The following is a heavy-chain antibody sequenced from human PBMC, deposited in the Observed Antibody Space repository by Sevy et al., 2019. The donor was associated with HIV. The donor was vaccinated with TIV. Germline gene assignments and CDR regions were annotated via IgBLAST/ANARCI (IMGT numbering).Heavy chain of an antibody. CDR3: ARVLDAGGAGDL. CDR1: GGSIRRYY. D-gene: IGHD2-2*03. CDR2: IYNSGNT. Sequence: SETLSLTCTVSGGSIRRYYWSWIRQPPGKGLEWIGYIYNSGNTNYNPSLKSRVTISVDTSKNQFSLRLSSVTAADTAVYYCARVLDAGGAGDLWGQGTMVTVSS. J-gene: IGHJ3*01. V-gene: IGHV4-59*13.